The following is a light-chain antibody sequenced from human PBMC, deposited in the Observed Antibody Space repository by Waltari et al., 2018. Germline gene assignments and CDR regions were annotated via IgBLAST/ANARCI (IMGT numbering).Light chain of an antibody. CDR1: QSISTN. J-gene: IGKJ2*01. CDR2: GAS. CDR3: QQYDKWLRYS. V-gene: IGKV3-15*01. Sequence: IVMTQSPATLSVSPGERATHSCRAIQSISTNLAWFHEKPGPAPRLLIYGASTRATGVPARFSGSGSGTYFTLVISSLQSEDFAVYYCQQYDKWLRYSFGQGTKLEIK.